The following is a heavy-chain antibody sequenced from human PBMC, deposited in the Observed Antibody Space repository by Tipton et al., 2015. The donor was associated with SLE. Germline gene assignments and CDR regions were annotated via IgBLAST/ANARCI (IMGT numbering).Heavy chain of an antibody. V-gene: IGHV4-59*08. CDR3: AGRSPRPARCFDP. CDR2: IYYSGST. Sequence: TLSLTCTVSGGSISSYYWSWIRQPPGKGLEWIGYIYYSGSTNYNPSLKSRVTISVDTSKNQFSLKVRSLTAADTAVYYCAGRSPRPARCFDPWGQGTLVTVSS. J-gene: IGHJ5*02. CDR1: GGSISSYY.